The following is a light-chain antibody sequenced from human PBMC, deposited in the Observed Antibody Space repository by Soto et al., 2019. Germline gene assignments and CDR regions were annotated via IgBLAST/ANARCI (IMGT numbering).Light chain of an antibody. J-gene: IGLJ1*01. CDR1: SSDVGGYGY. CDR3: SSYTSSTTYV. Sequence: QSVLTQPASVSGSPGQSITISCTGTSSDVGGYGYVSWYQQHPGKAPKLRIYGVNNRPSGVSYRFSGSKSGNTASLTISGLQAEDEADYYCSSYTSSTTYVFGTGTKLTVL. CDR2: GVN. V-gene: IGLV2-14*01.